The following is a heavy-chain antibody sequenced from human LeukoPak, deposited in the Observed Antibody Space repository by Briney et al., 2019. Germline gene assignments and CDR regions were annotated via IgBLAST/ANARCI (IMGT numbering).Heavy chain of an antibody. J-gene: IGHJ5*01. CDR1: GGSISSGGYS. CDR3: ARHQYGILTGRKWIDP. D-gene: IGHD3-9*01. Sequence: PSQTLSLTCAVSGGSISSGGYSWSWIRQPPGKGLEWIGYIYHSGSTYYNPSLKSRVTISVDRSKNQFSLKLSSVTAADTAVYYCARHQYGILTGRKWIDPCGQRTLVTVSS. CDR2: IYHSGST. V-gene: IGHV4-30-2*01.